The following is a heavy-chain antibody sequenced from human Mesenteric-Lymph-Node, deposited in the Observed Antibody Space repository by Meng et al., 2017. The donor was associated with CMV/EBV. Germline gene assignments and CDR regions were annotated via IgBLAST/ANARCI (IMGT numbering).Heavy chain of an antibody. CDR1: GVSVTSGAYH. D-gene: IGHD2/OR15-2a*01. CDR3: AKSRSSTPGIVDD. V-gene: IGHV4-61*08. CDR2: IYGTGIT. Sequence: RQGSGPGLVKPSVTLSLTCIVAGVSVTSGAYHWSWIRQSPGKGLEWIGYIYGTGITIYNPSLKSRVTILLETSKNQFSLKLNSVTTADTAVYYCAKSRSSTPGIVDDWGQGTLVTVSS. J-gene: IGHJ4*02.